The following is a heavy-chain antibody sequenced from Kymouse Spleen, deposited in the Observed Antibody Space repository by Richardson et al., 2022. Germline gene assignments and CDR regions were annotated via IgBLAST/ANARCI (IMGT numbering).Heavy chain of an antibody. CDR3: ARHRIAAAGRGWFDP. CDR1: GGSISSSSYY. Sequence: QLQLQESGPGLVKPSETLSLTCTVSGGSISSSSYYWGWIRQPPGKGLEWIGSIYYSGSTYYNPSLKSRVTISVDTSKNQFSLKLSSVTAADTAVYYCARHRIAAAGRGWFDPWGQGTLVTVSS. D-gene: IGHD6-13*01. CDR2: IYYSGST. J-gene: IGHJ5*02. V-gene: IGHV4-39*01.